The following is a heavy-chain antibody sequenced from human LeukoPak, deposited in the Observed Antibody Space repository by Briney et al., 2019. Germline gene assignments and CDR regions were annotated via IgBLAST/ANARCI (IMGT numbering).Heavy chain of an antibody. J-gene: IGHJ4*02. Sequence: SETLSLTCTVSGGSISTSNYYWGWIRQPPGKGLEWIGNIFYSGSTYYSPSLRSRVTISLDTSRNQFSLKLSSVTAADTAVYYCARAVLLWFGESSIYYFDYWGQGTLVTVSS. D-gene: IGHD3-10*01. CDR3: ARAVLLWFGESSIYYFDY. CDR1: GGSISTSNYY. CDR2: IFYSGST. V-gene: IGHV4-39*07.